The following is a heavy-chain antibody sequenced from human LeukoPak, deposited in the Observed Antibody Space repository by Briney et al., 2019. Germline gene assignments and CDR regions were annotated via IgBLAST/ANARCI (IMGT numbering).Heavy chain of an antibody. CDR2: IIPIFGTA. V-gene: IGHV1-69*13. CDR1: GGTFSSYA. J-gene: IGHJ4*02. Sequence: SVKVSCKASGGTFSSYAISWVRPAPGQGLEWMGGIIPIFGTANYAQKFQGRVTITADESTSTAYMELSSLRSEDTAVYYCATDYCSSTSCYLDYWGQGTLVTVSS. D-gene: IGHD2-2*01. CDR3: ATDYCSSTSCYLDY.